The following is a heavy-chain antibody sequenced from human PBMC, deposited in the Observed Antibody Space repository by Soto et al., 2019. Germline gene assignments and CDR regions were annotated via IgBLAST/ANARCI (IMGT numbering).Heavy chain of an antibody. V-gene: IGHV3-33*01. CDR3: AIYVPDRIAMGRRVSGDAFDI. Sequence: QVQLVESGGGVVQPGRSLRLSCAASGFTFSSYGMHWVRQAPGKGLEWVAVIWYDGSNKYYADSVKGRFTISRDNSKNELSLQMNNLRAEDPAVYYSAIYVPDRIAMGRRVSGDAFDIWGQGTMVTVSS. CDR1: GFTFSSYG. J-gene: IGHJ3*02. D-gene: IGHD3-10*01. CDR2: IWYDGSNK.